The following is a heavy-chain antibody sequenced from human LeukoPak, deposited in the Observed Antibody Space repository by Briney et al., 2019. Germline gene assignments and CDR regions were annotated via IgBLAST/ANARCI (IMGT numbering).Heavy chain of an antibody. D-gene: IGHD1-26*01. CDR1: GITFTSYA. J-gene: IGHJ4*02. V-gene: IGHV3-23*01. CDR2: ISSSGDRT. CDR3: ARDQMSGRHSDFDH. Sequence: GGSLRLSCAASGITFTSYAMSWVRQAPGKGLEWVSGISSSGDRTYYADSVKGRFTISRDNSKNTLYLQMNSLRAEDTAVYYCARDQMSGRHSDFDHWGQGTLVTVSS.